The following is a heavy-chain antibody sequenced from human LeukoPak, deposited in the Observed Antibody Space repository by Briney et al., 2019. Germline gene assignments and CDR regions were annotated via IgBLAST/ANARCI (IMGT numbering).Heavy chain of an antibody. CDR1: GASFSGYY. V-gene: IGHV4-34*01. D-gene: IGHD2-2*01. Sequence: SETLSLTCAVYGASFSGYYWSWVRQPPGKGLEWIGEINHSGSTNYNPSLKSRVTISVDTSKNQFSLKLSSVTAADTAVYYCARVKRSSIVVVPAAPYYFDYWGQGTLVTVSS. CDR2: INHSGST. CDR3: ARVKRSSIVVVPAAPYYFDY. J-gene: IGHJ4*02.